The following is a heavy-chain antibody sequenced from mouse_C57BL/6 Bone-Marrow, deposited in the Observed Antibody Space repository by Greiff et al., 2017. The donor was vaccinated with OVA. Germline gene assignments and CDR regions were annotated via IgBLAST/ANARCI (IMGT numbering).Heavy chain of an antibody. J-gene: IGHJ3*01. CDR1: GYTFTSYW. D-gene: IGHD3-2*02. Sequence: VQLQQPGAELVKPGASVKMSCKASGYTFTSYWITWVKQRPGQGLEWIGRIDPEDGDTEYAPKFQGKATMTADTSSNTAYLQLSSLTSEDTAVYYCTADSSGYVTYWGQGTLVTVSA. V-gene: IGHV14-1*01. CDR2: IDPEDGDT. CDR3: TADSSGYVTY.